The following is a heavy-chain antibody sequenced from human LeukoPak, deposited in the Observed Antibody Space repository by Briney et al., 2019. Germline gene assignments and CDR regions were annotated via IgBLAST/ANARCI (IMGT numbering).Heavy chain of an antibody. CDR3: ARDPGQYCSSTSCYVAY. D-gene: IGHD2-2*01. V-gene: IGHV3-21*01. Sequence: PGGSLRLSCAASGFTFSSYSMNWVRQAPGKGLEWVSSISSSSSYIYYADSVKGRFTISRDNAKNSLYLQMNSLRAEDTAVYYCARDPGQYCSSTSCYVAYWGQGTLVTVSS. CDR1: GFTFSSYS. J-gene: IGHJ4*02. CDR2: ISSSSSYI.